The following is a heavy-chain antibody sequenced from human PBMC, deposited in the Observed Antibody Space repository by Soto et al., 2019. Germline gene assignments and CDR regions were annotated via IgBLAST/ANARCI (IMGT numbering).Heavy chain of an antibody. J-gene: IGHJ4*02. CDR1: GGSISSGDYY. CDR3: ARVGATTQLDY. V-gene: IGHV4-30-4*01. Sequence: SETLSLTCTVSGGSISSGDYYWSWFRQPPGKGLEWIGYIYYSGSTYYNPSLKSRVTISVDTSKNQFSLKLSSVTAADTAVYYCARVGATTQLDYWGQGTLVTAPQ. D-gene: IGHD1-26*01. CDR2: IYYSGST.